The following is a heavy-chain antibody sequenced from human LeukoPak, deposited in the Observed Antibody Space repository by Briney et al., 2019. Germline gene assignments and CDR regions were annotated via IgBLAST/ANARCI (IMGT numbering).Heavy chain of an antibody. V-gene: IGHV3-30-3*01. Sequence: GGSLRLSCAASGLTFNNYDMHWVRQAPGKGLEWVAVISNDGSNKYYADSVKGRFTVSRDNSKNTLFLQMNSLRDEDTAVYYCARYGPFDSWGQGTLVTVSS. CDR1: GLTFNNYD. D-gene: IGHD3-10*01. CDR3: ARYGPFDS. CDR2: ISNDGSNK. J-gene: IGHJ4*02.